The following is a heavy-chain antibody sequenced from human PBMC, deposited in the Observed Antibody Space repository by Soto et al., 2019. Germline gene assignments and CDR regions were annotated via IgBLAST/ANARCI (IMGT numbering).Heavy chain of an antibody. V-gene: IGHV3-23*01. D-gene: IGHD3-10*01. CDR2: ISGSGGST. J-gene: IGHJ4*02. CDR1: GFTFSSYA. Sequence: EVQLLESGGGLVQPGGSLRLSCAASGFTFSSYAMSWVRQAPGKGLEWVSAISGSGGSTYYADSVKGRFTISRDRTKNKMFLHMNSLRAEDTAVYYWTKNSLGSYYGSHFDYWGQGSLVTVSS. CDR3: TKNSLGSYYGSHFDY.